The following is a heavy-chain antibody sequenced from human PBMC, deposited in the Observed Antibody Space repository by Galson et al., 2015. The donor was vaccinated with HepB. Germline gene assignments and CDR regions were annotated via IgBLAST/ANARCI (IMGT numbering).Heavy chain of an antibody. V-gene: IGHV3-23*01. CDR1: GFTFSSSA. Sequence: SLRLSCAASGFTFSSSAMRWVRQAPGKGLEWVSAISGTGGSTYYADSVKGRFTISRDNSKNTLYLQMNSLRAEDTAVYYCAKDLSPKTIYYFDYWGQGTLVTVSS. J-gene: IGHJ4*02. CDR2: ISGTGGST. CDR3: AKDLSPKTIYYFDY. D-gene: IGHD1-14*01.